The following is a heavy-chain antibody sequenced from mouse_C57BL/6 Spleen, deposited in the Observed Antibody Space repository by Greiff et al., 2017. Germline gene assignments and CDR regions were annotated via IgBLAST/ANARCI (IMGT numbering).Heavy chain of an antibody. V-gene: IGHV1-80*01. J-gene: IGHJ4*01. Sequence: QVQLQQSGAELVKPGASVKISCKASGYAFSSYWMNWVKQRPGTGLEWIGQIYPGDGDTNYNGKFKGKATLTADKSSSTAYMQLSTLTSEDSAVYFCARSLYSNDAMDYWGQGTSVTVSS. CDR3: ARSLYSNDAMDY. D-gene: IGHD2-5*01. CDR2: IYPGDGDT. CDR1: GYAFSSYW.